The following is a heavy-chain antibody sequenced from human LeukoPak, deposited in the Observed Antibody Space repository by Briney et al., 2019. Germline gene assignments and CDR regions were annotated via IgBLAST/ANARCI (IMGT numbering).Heavy chain of an antibody. D-gene: IGHD3-22*01. CDR3: ASTPYDRDDY. Sequence: GGSLRLSCAASGFTFYAYAMTWVRQAPGKGLEWVSSISSSSSYIYYADSVKGRFTISRDNAKNSLYLQMNSLRAEDTAVYYCASTPYDRDDYWGQGTLVTVSS. V-gene: IGHV3-21*01. CDR1: GFTFYAYA. CDR2: ISSSSSYI. J-gene: IGHJ4*02.